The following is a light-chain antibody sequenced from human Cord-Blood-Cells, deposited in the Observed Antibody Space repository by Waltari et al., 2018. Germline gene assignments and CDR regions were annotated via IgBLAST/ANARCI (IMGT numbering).Light chain of an antibody. CDR1: QGISSY. CDR3: QQYYSYPPYT. CDR2: AAS. V-gene: IGKV1-8*01. Sequence: AIRMTQSPSSFSASTGDRVTITCRASQGISSYLAWYQQKPGKAPKLLIYAASTLQSGVPSRFGGSGSGTDFTLTISCLQSEDFATYYCQQYYSYPPYTFGQGTKLEIK. J-gene: IGKJ2*01.